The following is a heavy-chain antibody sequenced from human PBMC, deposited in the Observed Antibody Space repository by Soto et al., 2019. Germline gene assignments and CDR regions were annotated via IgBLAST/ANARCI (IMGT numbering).Heavy chain of an antibody. Sequence: SLRLSCAATGFTFSNYWMHWVRQTPGKGLVWVSRINSDGSTTNYADSVKGRFTISRDSAKNTLYLQMNSLRAEDTAVYYCARGNYYSIDDCGQGTTVTVPS. CDR2: INSDGSTT. CDR3: ARGNYYSIDD. J-gene: IGHJ6*02. V-gene: IGHV3-74*01. CDR1: GFTFSNYW.